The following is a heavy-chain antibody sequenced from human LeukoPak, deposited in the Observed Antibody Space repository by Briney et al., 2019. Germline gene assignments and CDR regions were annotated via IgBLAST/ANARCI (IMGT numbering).Heavy chain of an antibody. J-gene: IGHJ4*02. CDR1: GFTFSDYY. Sequence: PGGSLRLSCVASGFTFSDYYMSWIRQAPGKGLEWISYITNSGSTTFYADSVKGRFSISRDNANNSLYLQMNSLRAEDTAVYYCARGRMLYYYDSSGYPFDYWGQGSQVTVSS. D-gene: IGHD3-22*01. CDR3: ARGRMLYYYDSSGYPFDY. V-gene: IGHV3-11*04. CDR2: ITNSGSTT.